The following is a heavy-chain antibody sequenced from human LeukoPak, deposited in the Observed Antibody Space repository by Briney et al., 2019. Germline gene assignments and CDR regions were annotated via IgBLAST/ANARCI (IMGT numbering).Heavy chain of an antibody. D-gene: IGHD3-22*01. J-gene: IGHJ4*02. CDR3: ARDRYYYDSSGPRFFDY. Sequence: SETLSLTCTVSGGTISSSSSYWGWIRQPPGKGLEWIGSIYYSGSTYYNPSLKSRVTISVDTSKNQFSLKLSSVTAADTAVYYCARDRYYYDSSGPRFFDYWGQGTLVTVSS. V-gene: IGHV4-39*07. CDR1: GGTISSSSSY. CDR2: IYYSGST.